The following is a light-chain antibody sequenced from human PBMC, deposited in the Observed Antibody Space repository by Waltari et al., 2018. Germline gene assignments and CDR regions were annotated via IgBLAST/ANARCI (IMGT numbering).Light chain of an antibody. Sequence: QSALTQPPSASGSPGPSVTIACTGPSNDVGGYTYVSWYQQHPGQAPKLMIYEVSKRPSGVPDRFSGSKSGYTASLTVSVLQAEDEADYFCSSYAGSNNVVFGGGTKLTVL. J-gene: IGLJ2*01. CDR1: SNDVGGYTY. CDR3: SSYAGSNNVV. V-gene: IGLV2-8*01. CDR2: EVS.